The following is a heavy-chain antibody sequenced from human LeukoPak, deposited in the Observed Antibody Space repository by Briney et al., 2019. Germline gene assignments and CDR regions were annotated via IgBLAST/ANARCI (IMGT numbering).Heavy chain of an antibody. V-gene: IGHV3-23*01. CDR3: AKANDATYTSRGTEYFQH. D-gene: IGHD3-10*01. CDR1: GFTFSSYA. J-gene: IGHJ1*01. Sequence: GGSLRLSCAASGFTFSSYAMSWVRQAPGKGLEWVSAISGSGGSTYYADSVKGRFTISRDNSKNTLCLQMNSLRAEDTAVYYCAKANDATYTSRGTEYFQHWGQGTLVTVSS. CDR2: ISGSGGST.